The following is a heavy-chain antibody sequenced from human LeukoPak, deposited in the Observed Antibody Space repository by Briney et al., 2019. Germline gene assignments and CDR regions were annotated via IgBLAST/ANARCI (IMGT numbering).Heavy chain of an antibody. Sequence: SETLSLACSVFGDSINKYYWNWIRQSPGKGLEWIAYILSSGSTHHNPSLASRIPLSIDPSKNQFSLKLSSVTAADTAVYYCARGGSTSCWRGDCDAFDIWGQGTMVTVSS. J-gene: IGHJ3*02. CDR3: ARGGSTSCWRGDCDAFDI. CDR2: ILSSGST. D-gene: IGHD2-2*01. V-gene: IGHV4-4*09. CDR1: GDSINKYY.